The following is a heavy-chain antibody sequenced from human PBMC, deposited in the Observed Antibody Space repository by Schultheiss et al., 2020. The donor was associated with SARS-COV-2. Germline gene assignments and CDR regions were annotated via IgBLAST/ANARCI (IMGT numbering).Heavy chain of an antibody. CDR1: GGSISSYY. CDR2: IYYSGST. V-gene: IGHV4-59*01. Sequence: SQTLSLTCTVSGGSISSYYWSWIRQPPGKGLELIGYIYYSGSTNYNPSLKSRVTISVDTSKNQFSLKLSSVTAADTAVYYCATGITGTTAVDYWGQGTLVTVSS. CDR3: ATGITGTTAVDY. J-gene: IGHJ4*02. D-gene: IGHD1-20*01.